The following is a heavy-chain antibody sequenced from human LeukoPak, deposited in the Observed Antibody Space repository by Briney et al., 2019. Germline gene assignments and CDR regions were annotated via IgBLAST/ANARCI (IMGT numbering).Heavy chain of an antibody. V-gene: IGHV3-30*04. J-gene: IGHJ4*02. D-gene: IGHD6-13*01. CDR1: GFTFISYT. Sequence: GGSLRLSCAASGFTFISYTMQWVRQAPGKGLEWVAVISYDGSNKYYADSVKGRFTISRDNSKNTLYLQMNSLRAEDTAVYYCARSIAAAGPFDYWGQGTLVTVSS. CDR2: ISYDGSNK. CDR3: ARSIAAAGPFDY.